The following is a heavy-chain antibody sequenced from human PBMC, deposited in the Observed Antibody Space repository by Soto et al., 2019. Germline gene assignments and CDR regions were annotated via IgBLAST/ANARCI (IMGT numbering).Heavy chain of an antibody. J-gene: IGHJ4*02. D-gene: IGHD6-13*01. V-gene: IGHV3-21*01. Sequence: PGGSLRLSCAASVFTFSSYIMNWVRQTPGKRLEWVSSISSSTSYIYYEDSVKGRFTISRDNDKNSLYLQMNSLRAEDTAVYYCARDPHSSNWYYFDSWGQGTLVTVSS. CDR3: ARDPHSSNWYYFDS. CDR2: ISSSTSYI. CDR1: VFTFSSYI.